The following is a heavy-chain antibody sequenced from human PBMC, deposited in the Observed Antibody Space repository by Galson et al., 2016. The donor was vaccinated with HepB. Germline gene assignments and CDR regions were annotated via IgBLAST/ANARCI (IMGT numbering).Heavy chain of an antibody. D-gene: IGHD3-10*01. V-gene: IGHV3-9*01. CDR2: ISWNSGEI. Sequence: SLRLSCAASGFTFDDYAMHWVRQTPGKGLEWVSGISWNSGEIGYADSVKGRFTISRDNATNSLYLQMNSLRTEDTALYHCAKDSGGRYYGSGSYYETWGQGALVSVAS. CDR1: GFTFDDYA. J-gene: IGHJ1*01. CDR3: AKDSGGRYYGSGSYYET.